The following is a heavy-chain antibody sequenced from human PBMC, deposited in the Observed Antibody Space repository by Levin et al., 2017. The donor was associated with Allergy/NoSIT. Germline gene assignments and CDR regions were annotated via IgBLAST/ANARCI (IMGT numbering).Heavy chain of an antibody. V-gene: IGHV4-39*01. J-gene: IGHJ6*02. CDR2: IYYSGST. CDR1: GGSISSSGYY. CDR3: ARQPGYSSRMYGTDV. D-gene: IGHD6-13*01. Sequence: SETLSLTCIVSGGSISSSGYYWGWVRQPPGTGLEWIGNIYYSGSTYYNPSLKSRVTISVDTSKNQFSLKLSSVTAADTAVYYCARQPGYSSRMYGTDVWGQGTTVTVSS.